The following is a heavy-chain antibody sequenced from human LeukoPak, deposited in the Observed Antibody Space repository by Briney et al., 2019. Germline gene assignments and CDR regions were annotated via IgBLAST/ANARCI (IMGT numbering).Heavy chain of an antibody. CDR3: AKVLGSGYDFDY. D-gene: IGHD5-12*01. V-gene: IGHV3-23*01. CDR1: GFTFSSYA. Sequence: GGSLRLSCAASGFTFSSYAMSWVRQAPGKGLEWVSAISGSGGSTYYADSVKGRFTISRNNSKNTLYLQMNSLRAEDTAVYYCAKVLGSGYDFDYWGQGTLVTVSS. CDR2: ISGSGGST. J-gene: IGHJ4*02.